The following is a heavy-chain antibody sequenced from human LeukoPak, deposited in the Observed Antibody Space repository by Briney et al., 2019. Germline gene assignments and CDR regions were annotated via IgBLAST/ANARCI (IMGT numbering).Heavy chain of an antibody. CDR1: GFTFDDYG. CDR3: TTSGRFGELSTYYYYMDV. CDR2: ISGSGGRT. D-gene: IGHD3-10*01. V-gene: IGHV3-23*01. Sequence: PGGSLRLSCAASGFTFDDYGMSWVRQAPGKGLEWVSGISGSGGRTHYAESVKGRFTISRDNSKNTLYLQMNSLRAEDAAVYYCTTSGRFGELSTYYYYMDVWGKGTTVTISS. J-gene: IGHJ6*03.